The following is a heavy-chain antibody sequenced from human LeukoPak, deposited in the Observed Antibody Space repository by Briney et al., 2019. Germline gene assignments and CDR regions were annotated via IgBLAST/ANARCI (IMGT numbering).Heavy chain of an antibody. CDR2: INTSGGST. CDR1: GLTLSSYY. Sequence: GSVNVSCKVSGLTLSSYYMHWVRQAPGRGLEWVGVINTSGGSTSYAQKFQGRVTMTSDMSTSTVYMELSSMSSEDTGVYYCPREKNYDYVLGSYRSVFFDYWRQGTLVTVSS. J-gene: IGHJ4*02. V-gene: IGHV1-46*01. CDR3: PREKNYDYVLGSYRSVFFDY. D-gene: IGHD3-16*02.